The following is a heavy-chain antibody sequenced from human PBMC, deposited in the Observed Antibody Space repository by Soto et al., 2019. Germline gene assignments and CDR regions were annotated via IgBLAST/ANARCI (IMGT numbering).Heavy chain of an antibody. CDR3: ARQGYDFWSGYYSLDADFDY. V-gene: IGHV4-39*01. D-gene: IGHD3-3*01. CDR1: GGSISSSSYY. CDR2: IYYSGST. Sequence: QLQLQESGPGLVKPSETLSLTCTVSGGSISSSSYYWGWIRQPPGKGLEWIGSIYYSGSTYYNPSLKSRVTISVDTSKNHFSLKLSSVTAADTAVYYCARQGYDFWSGYYSLDADFDYWGQGTLVTVSS. J-gene: IGHJ4*02.